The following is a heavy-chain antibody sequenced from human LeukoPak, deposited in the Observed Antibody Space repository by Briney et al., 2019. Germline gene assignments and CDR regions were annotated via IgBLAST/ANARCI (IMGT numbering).Heavy chain of an antibody. V-gene: IGHV3-15*01. J-gene: IGHJ4*02. CDR3: TTVSFLGSWLGYSSSWDY. D-gene: IGHD6-13*01. CDR2: IKSKTDGGTT. Sequence: GGSLRLSCAASGFTFSNAWMSWVRQAPGKGLEWVGRIKSKTDGGTTDYAAPVKGRFTISRDDSKNTLYLQMNSLKTEDTAVYYCTTVSFLGSWLGYSSSWDYWGQGTLVTVSS. CDR1: GFTFSNAW.